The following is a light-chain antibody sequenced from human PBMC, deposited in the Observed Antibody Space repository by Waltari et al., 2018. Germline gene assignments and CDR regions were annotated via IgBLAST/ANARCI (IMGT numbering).Light chain of an antibody. CDR1: QSASSSSNHKNH. Sequence: DIVMTHSPYSLAVSLCERATINCKCSQSASSSSNHKNHLAWYQQKPGQPPKLLIYWASTRESGVPRRFSGSGSGTGFTLTLSSLQAEDVAGYYCQHYYSIPVTFRPGTKVDIK. V-gene: IGKV4-1*01. CDR3: QHYYSIPVT. J-gene: IGKJ3*01. CDR2: WAS.